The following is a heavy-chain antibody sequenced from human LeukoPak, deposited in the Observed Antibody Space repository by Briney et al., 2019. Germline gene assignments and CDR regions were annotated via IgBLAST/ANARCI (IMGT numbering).Heavy chain of an antibody. J-gene: IGHJ4*02. D-gene: IGHD6-19*01. CDR1: GVSFSGYY. CDR2: INHSGST. CDR3: ARGSLRSGWYLRYYFDY. Sequence: PSETLSLTCAVYGVSFSGYYWSWIRQPPGKGLEWIGEINHSGSTNYNPSLKSRVTISVDTSKNQFSLKLSSVTAADTAVYYCARGSLRSGWYLRYYFDYWGQGTLVTVSS. V-gene: IGHV4-34*01.